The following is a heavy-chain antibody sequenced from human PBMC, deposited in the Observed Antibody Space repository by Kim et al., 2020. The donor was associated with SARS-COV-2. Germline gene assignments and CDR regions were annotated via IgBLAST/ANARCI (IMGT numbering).Heavy chain of an antibody. CDR3: AKDRHIVVVRTGGMDV. CDR2: ISGSGGST. Sequence: GGSLRLSCAASGFTFSSYAMSWVRQAPGKGLEWVSAISGSGGSTYYADSVKGRFTISRDNSKNTLYLQMNSLRAEDTAVYYCAKDRHIVVVRTGGMDVWGQGTTVTVSS. CDR1: GFTFSSYA. V-gene: IGHV3-23*01. D-gene: IGHD2-2*01. J-gene: IGHJ6*02.